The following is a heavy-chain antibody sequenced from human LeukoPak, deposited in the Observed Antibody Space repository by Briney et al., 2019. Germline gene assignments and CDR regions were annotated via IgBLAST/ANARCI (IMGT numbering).Heavy chain of an antibody. V-gene: IGHV3-23*01. CDR3: AKGNYYDSSDYYYYFDY. D-gene: IGHD3-22*01. CDR2: TSGSGGST. Sequence: GGSLRLSCAASGFTFSSYAMSWVRQTPGKGLEWVSLTSGSGGSTYYADSVKGRFTTSRDNSKNTLCLQMNSLRAEDTAVYYCAKGNYYDSSDYYYYFDYWGQGTLVTVSS. J-gene: IGHJ4*02. CDR1: GFTFSSYA.